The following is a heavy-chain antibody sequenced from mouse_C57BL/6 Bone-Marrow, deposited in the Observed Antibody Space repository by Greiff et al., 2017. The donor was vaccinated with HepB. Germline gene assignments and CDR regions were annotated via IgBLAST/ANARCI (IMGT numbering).Heavy chain of an antibody. Sequence: EVKLVESGGGLVKPGGSLKLSCAASGFTFSSYAMSWVRQTPEKRLEWVATITDGGSYTYYPDNVKGRFTISRDNAKNNLYLQMSHLKSEDTAMYYCASETAQAGPEIAYWGQGTLVTVSA. CDR1: GFTFSSYA. CDR2: ITDGGSYT. J-gene: IGHJ3*01. D-gene: IGHD3-2*02. V-gene: IGHV5-4*03. CDR3: ASETAQAGPEIAY.